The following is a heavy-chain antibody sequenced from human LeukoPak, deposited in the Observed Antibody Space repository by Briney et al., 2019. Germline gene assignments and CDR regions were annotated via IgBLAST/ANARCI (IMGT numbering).Heavy chain of an antibody. Sequence: GASVKVSCKASGYTFTGYYMHWVRQAPGQGLEWMGWINPNSGGTNYAQKFQGWVTMTRDTSISTAYMELSRLRSDDTAVYYCARDGYCSSTSCYLVPFFDYWGQGTLVTVSS. CDR1: GYTFTGYY. J-gene: IGHJ4*02. CDR2: INPNSGGT. D-gene: IGHD2-2*03. V-gene: IGHV1-2*04. CDR3: ARDGYCSSTSCYLVPFFDY.